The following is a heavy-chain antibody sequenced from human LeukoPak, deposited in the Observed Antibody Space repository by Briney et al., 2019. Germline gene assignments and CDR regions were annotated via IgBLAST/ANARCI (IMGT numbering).Heavy chain of an antibody. CDR2: ISSSSSYI. CDR1: GFTFSSYS. D-gene: IGHD4-17*01. J-gene: IGHJ2*01. Sequence: GGSLRLSCAASGFTFSSYSMNWVRQAPGKGLEWVSSISSSSSYIYYADSVKGRFTISGDNAKNSLYLQMNSLRAEDTAVYYCAREIGSDYGGRYFDLWGRGTLVTVSS. CDR3: AREIGSDYGGRYFDL. V-gene: IGHV3-21*01.